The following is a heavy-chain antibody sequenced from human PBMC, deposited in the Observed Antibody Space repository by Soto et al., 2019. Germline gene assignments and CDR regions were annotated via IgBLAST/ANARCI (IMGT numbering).Heavy chain of an antibody. V-gene: IGHV1-69*01. CDR3: ARDRGGGWTGPFGY. CDR1: GGTFNTHS. J-gene: IGHJ4*02. D-gene: IGHD2-15*01. CDR2: VISDLGSA. Sequence: QVQLVQSGAEVKKPGSSVKVSCKASGGTFNTHSITWLRQAPGQGLEWMGGVISDLGSANYAQKFLDRVTITADESTGTVYMELSSLRSEDTALYYCARDRGGGWTGPFGYWGQGTLVTVSS.